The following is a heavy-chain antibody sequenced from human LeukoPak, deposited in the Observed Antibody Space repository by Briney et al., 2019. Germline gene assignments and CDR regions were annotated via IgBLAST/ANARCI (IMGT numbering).Heavy chain of an antibody. D-gene: IGHD6-13*01. V-gene: IGHV3-33*05. CDR3: ARDLSSCFDY. J-gene: IGHJ4*02. CDR2: ISYDGSNK. CDR1: GFTFSAYG. Sequence: PGRSLRLSCAASGFTFSAYGMHWVRRAPGKGLEWVALISYDGSNKYYADSVKGRFTISRDNSKNTLYLQMNSLRAEDTAVYYCARDLSSCFDYWGQGTLVTVSS.